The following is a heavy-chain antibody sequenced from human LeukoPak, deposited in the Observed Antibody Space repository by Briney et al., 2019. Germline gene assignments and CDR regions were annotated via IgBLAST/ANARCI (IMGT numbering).Heavy chain of an antibody. CDR3: APRGDIEHSYVYGKWFDP. CDR1: GGSFSAYY. Sequence: SETLSLTCAVYGGSFSAYYWTWLRQPPGKGLEWVADINHNGSSNYNSALRSIITISVDTSYKQFSLRLSSVTAADTAVYYCAPRGDIEHSYVYGKWFDPWGQGTRVTVSS. V-gene: IGHV4-34*01. J-gene: IGHJ5*02. D-gene: IGHD5-18*01. CDR2: INHNGSS.